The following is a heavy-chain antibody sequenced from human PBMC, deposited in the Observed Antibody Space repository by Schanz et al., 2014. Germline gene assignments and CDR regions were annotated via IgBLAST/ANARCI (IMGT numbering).Heavy chain of an antibody. D-gene: IGHD2-15*01. V-gene: IGHV3-23*01. Sequence: EQVLESGGGFVQPGGSLRLSCATSGFTFTTFAMTWVRQAPGKGLEWVSGISDRGDGTNYGDSVRGRFTISRDNAKNSLYLQMNSLRAEDAAVYYCARVELSVYYYAMDVWGQGTTVTVSS. CDR2: ISDRGDGT. CDR3: ARVELSVYYYAMDV. J-gene: IGHJ6*02. CDR1: GFTFTTFA.